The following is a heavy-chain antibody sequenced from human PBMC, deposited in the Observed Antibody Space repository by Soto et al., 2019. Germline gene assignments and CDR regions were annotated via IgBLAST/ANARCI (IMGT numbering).Heavy chain of an antibody. J-gene: IGHJ6*02. Sequence: PSETLSLTCGVSGGSLSGATYSWNWIRQTPGKGLEWVSSISSSSSYIYYADSVKGRFTISRDNAKNSLYLQMNSLRAEDTAVYYCARDKPGAADYGMDVWGQGTTVTVSS. CDR1: GGSLSGATYS. D-gene: IGHD3-10*01. V-gene: IGHV3-21*01. CDR2: ISSSSSYI. CDR3: ARDKPGAADYGMDV.